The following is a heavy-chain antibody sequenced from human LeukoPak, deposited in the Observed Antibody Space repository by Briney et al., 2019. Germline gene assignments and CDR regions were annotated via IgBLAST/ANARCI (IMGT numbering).Heavy chain of an antibody. Sequence: PSETLSLTCAVSGGSISSCSYYWGCIRQPPGQGLVWVGSIYYSGSTYYNPSLRSRVTISVATTKNQLSLKLSSVTAADTAVYYCARHRIQESRWELLRDVDYWGQGTLVTVSS. D-gene: IGHD1-26*01. CDR3: ARHRIQESRWELLRDVDY. CDR2: IYYSGST. V-gene: IGHV4-39*01. J-gene: IGHJ4*02. CDR1: GGSISSCSYY.